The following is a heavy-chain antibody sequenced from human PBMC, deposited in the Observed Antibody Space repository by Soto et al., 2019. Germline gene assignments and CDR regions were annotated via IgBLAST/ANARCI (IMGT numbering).Heavy chain of an antibody. Sequence: SETMSLTCAVYGGSFSGYYWSWIRQPPGKGLEWIGEINHSGSTNYNPSLKSRVTISVDTSKNQFSLKLSSVTAADTAVYYCARVAKPTKMDYDFWSGYYKRWFDPWGQGTLVTVSS. V-gene: IGHV4-34*01. D-gene: IGHD3-3*01. CDR1: GGSFSGYY. CDR3: ARVAKPTKMDYDFWSGYYKRWFDP. J-gene: IGHJ5*02. CDR2: INHSGST.